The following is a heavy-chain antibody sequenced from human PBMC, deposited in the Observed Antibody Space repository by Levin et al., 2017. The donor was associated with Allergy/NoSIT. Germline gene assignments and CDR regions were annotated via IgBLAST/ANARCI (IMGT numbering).Heavy chain of an antibody. Sequence: PGGSLRLSCAASEFTFSSYAMHWVRQAPGKGLERVATISYDGSIKFYADSVKGRFIISRDNSKNTLFLQVNGPRVEDTAVYYCARDVDAATPYQNYGMDVWGQGTPVTVSS. V-gene: IGHV3-30-3*01. CDR2: ISYDGSIK. J-gene: IGHJ6*02. CDR3: ARDVDAATPYQNYGMDV. CDR1: EFTFSSYA. D-gene: IGHD5-18*01.